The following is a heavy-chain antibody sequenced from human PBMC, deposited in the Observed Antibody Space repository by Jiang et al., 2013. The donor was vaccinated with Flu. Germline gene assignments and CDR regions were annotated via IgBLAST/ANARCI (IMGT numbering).Heavy chain of an antibody. V-gene: IGHV1-3*01. CDR2: INAGKGNT. D-gene: IGHD3-3*01. CDR1: GYTFTSCV. CDR3: AVSIFGVTYFDY. Sequence: GAEVKKPGASVKIPCKVSGYTFTSCVMHWVRQAPGQGHEWMGCINAGKGNTEFSEKFQGRVIITRDTSASTGYLELSSLRSEDTAVYYCAVSIFGVTYFDYWGQGTLVTVSS. J-gene: IGHJ4*02.